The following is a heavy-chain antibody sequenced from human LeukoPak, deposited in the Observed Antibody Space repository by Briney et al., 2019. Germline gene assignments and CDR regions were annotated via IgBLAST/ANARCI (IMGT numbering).Heavy chain of an antibody. Sequence: ASVKVSCKASGYTFTSYDINWVRQATGQGLEWMGWMNPNSGNTGYAQKFQGRVTMTRNTSISTAYVELSSLRSEDTAVYYCARAVDITMVRGVKGDYFDYWGQGTLVTVSS. V-gene: IGHV1-8*01. CDR3: ARAVDITMVRGVKGDYFDY. CDR2: MNPNSGNT. CDR1: GYTFTSYD. J-gene: IGHJ4*02. D-gene: IGHD3-10*01.